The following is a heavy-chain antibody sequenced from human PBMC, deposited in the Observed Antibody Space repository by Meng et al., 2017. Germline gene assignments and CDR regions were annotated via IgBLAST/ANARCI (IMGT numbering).Heavy chain of an antibody. CDR2: INHSGST. Sequence: QGAPKQGGEGRLKPSETRSLTCAVYGGSFSGYYWSWIRQPPGKGLEWIGEINHSGSTNYNPSLKSRVTISVDTSKNQFSLKLSSVTAADTAVYYCASEFSDYCSGGSCYRVYFQHWGQGTLVTVSS. D-gene: IGHD2-15*01. V-gene: IGHV4-34*01. J-gene: IGHJ1*01. CDR1: GGSFSGYY. CDR3: ASEFSDYCSGGSCYRVYFQH.